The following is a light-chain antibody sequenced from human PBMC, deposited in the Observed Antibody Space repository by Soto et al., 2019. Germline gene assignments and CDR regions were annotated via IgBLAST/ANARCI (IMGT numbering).Light chain of an antibody. V-gene: IGKV3-20*01. CDR1: QSVSSSY. CDR3: QQYGSSPYT. Sequence: EIVLTQSPGTLSLSPGERATLSCRAIQSVSSSYLAWYQQKPGQAPRRLIYVASSRATGIPDRFSGSGSGTDFTLTISRLEPEDFAVYYCQQYGSSPYTFGQGTKLEIK. CDR2: VAS. J-gene: IGKJ2*01.